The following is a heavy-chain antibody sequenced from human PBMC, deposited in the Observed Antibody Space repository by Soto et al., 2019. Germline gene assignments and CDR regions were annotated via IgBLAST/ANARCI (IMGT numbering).Heavy chain of an antibody. Sequence: QVQLVQSGAEVKKPGASVKVSCKASGYTFTSYGISWVRQAPGQGLEWMGWISAYNGNTNYAQKLQGRVTMTTETSTSTAYMELRSLRSDDAAVYYCARASCSGGSCYSYYFDYWGQGTLVTVSS. D-gene: IGHD2-15*01. J-gene: IGHJ4*02. CDR1: GYTFTSYG. CDR2: ISAYNGNT. CDR3: ARASCSGGSCYSYYFDY. V-gene: IGHV1-18*01.